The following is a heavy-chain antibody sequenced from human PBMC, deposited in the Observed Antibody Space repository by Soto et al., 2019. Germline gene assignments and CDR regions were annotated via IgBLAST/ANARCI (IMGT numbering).Heavy chain of an antibody. CDR2: IYYSGST. D-gene: IGHD3-22*01. CDR1: GGSISSGGYY. J-gene: IGHJ3*02. V-gene: IGHV4-31*03. CDR3: ARRHYDSSGYSLAAFDI. Sequence: QVQLQESGPGLVKPSQTLSLTCTVSGGSISSGGYYWSWIRQHPGKGLEWIGYIYYSGSTYYNPSLKSRVTISVDTSKNQFSLKLSSVTAADTAGYYCARRHYDSSGYSLAAFDIWGQGTMVTVSS.